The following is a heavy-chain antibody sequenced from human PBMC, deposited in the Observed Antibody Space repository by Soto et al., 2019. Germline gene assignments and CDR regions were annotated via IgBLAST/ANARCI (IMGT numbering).Heavy chain of an antibody. CDR1: GYTLTNYA. J-gene: IGHJ4*02. D-gene: IGHD2-15*01. CDR2: INTYNGNS. CDR3: ARDCTGGSCLCIY. Sequence: QVQLVQSAAEVKKPGASVKVSCKASGYTLTNYAISWVRQAPGQGPEWMGWINTYNGNSNYAQKFQGRVTMTTDTSTNTAYMELRSLTSDATAVYYCARDCTGGSCLCIYWGQGTLVTVSS. V-gene: IGHV1-18*01.